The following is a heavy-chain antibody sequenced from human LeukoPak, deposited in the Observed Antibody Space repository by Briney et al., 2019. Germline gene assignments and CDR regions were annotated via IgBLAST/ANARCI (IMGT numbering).Heavy chain of an antibody. Sequence: PSETLSLTCTVSGGTISSYYWSWIRQAPGKGLEWIGYIYGSGSTNYNASLESRVTISVDTPKNQFSLKRSSVTAADTAVYYCARGAQQPGSSTSCEAFDIWGQGTMVTASS. J-gene: IGHJ3*02. V-gene: IGHV4-59*01. D-gene: IGHD2-2*01. CDR3: ARGAQQPGSSTSCEAFDI. CDR2: IYGSGST. CDR1: GGTISSYY.